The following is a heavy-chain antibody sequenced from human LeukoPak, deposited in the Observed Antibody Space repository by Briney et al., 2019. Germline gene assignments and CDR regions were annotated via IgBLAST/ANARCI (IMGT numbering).Heavy chain of an antibody. Sequence: GGSLRLSCAASGFTFNSHWMHWVRQAPGKGLVWVSRINSDGSGTIYADSVKGRFTISRDNAKNTLDLQMNSLRAEDTAVYYCARGEKSWINGFDLWGQGTLVTVSS. D-gene: IGHD2-8*01. CDR3: ARGEKSWINGFDL. CDR2: INSDGSGT. V-gene: IGHV3-74*01. CDR1: GFTFNSHW. J-gene: IGHJ4*02.